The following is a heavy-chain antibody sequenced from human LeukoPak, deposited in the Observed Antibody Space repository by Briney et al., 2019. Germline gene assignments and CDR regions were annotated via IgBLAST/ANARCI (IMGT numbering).Heavy chain of an antibody. V-gene: IGHV4-39*01. CDR3: ARNGCSGVSCFDAFDI. CDR1: GGSISSSSYY. J-gene: IGHJ3*02. CDR2: IYYSGST. Sequence: PSETLSLTCTVSGGSISSSSYYWGWIRQPPGKGLEWIGSIYYSGSTYYNPSLKSRVTISVDTSKNQFSLKLSSVTAADTAVYYCARNGCSGVSCFDAFDIWGQGTMVTVSS. D-gene: IGHD2-15*01.